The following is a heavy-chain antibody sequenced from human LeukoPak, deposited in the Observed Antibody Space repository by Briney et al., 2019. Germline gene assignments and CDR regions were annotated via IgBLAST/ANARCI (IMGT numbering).Heavy chain of an antibody. CDR2: MNPGSGDT. CDR3: ARSRRGYYMDV. CDR1: GYTFTNSD. Sequence: ASVKVSCKASGYTFTNSDVNWVGQAPGQGLEWMAWMNPGSGDTGYEGKFQARLTMSSNTSITTASIELSSLTSEDTAVYYCARSRRGYYMDVWGKGTTVIVSS. V-gene: IGHV1-8*02. J-gene: IGHJ6*03.